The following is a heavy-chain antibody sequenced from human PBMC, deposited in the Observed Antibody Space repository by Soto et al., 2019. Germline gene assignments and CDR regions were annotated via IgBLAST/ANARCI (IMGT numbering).Heavy chain of an antibody. D-gene: IGHD4-17*01. Sequence: GGSLRLSCAASGFTFSSYGMHWVRQAPGKGLEWVAVISYDGSNKYYADSVKGRFTISRDNSKNTLYLQMNSLRAEDTAVYYCAKGTGYGGNSLYFDYWGQGTLVTVSS. J-gene: IGHJ4*02. CDR3: AKGTGYGGNSLYFDY. CDR2: ISYDGSNK. CDR1: GFTFSSYG. V-gene: IGHV3-30*18.